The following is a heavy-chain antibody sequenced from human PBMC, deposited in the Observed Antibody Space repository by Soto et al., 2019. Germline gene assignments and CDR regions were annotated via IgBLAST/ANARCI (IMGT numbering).Heavy chain of an antibody. Sequence: EVQLLESGGGLVQPGGSLRLSCAASGFTFSSYAMSWVRQAPGKGLEWVSAISGSGGSTYYADSVKGRFTISRDNSKNTLYLQMNSLRAEDTAVYYCAKAQDIVVVVDAPPAFDYWGQGTLVTVSS. D-gene: IGHD2-15*01. CDR3: AKAQDIVVVVDAPPAFDY. J-gene: IGHJ4*02. V-gene: IGHV3-23*01. CDR2: ISGSGGST. CDR1: GFTFSSYA.